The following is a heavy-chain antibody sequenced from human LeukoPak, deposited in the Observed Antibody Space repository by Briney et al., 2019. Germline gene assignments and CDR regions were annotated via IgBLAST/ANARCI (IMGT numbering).Heavy chain of an antibody. CDR2: ISYSGGTT. J-gene: IGHJ4*02. V-gene: IGHV3-23*01. CDR3: AKGGSSWHYYFDY. CDR1: GFTVSSNY. Sequence: GGSLRLSCAASGFTVSSNYMGWVRQAPGKGLEWVSTISYSGGTTYHTDSVKGRFTISRDISKNTVYLQMNSLRAEDTAVYYCAKGGSSWHYYFDYWGQGTLVTVSS. D-gene: IGHD6-13*01.